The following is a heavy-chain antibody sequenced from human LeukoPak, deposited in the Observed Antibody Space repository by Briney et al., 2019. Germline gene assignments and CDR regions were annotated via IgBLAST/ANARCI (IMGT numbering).Heavy chain of an antibody. Sequence: ASVRVSCKASGYTFTSYGISWVRQAPGQGLEWMGWISAYNGNTNYAQKLQGRVTMTTDTSASTAYMELRSLRSDDTAVYYCARDSFTFGGVIGVFDYWGQGTLVTVSS. D-gene: IGHD3-16*02. V-gene: IGHV1-18*01. CDR3: ARDSFTFGGVIGVFDY. CDR1: GYTFTSYG. J-gene: IGHJ4*02. CDR2: ISAYNGNT.